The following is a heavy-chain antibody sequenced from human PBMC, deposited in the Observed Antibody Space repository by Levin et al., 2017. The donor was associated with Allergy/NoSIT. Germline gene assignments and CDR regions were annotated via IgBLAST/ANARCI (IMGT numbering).Heavy chain of an antibody. CDR3: ARVGEPGVVAAFDY. CDR1: GGTFSSYA. J-gene: IGHJ4*02. CDR2: IIPIFGTA. D-gene: IGHD2-15*01. V-gene: IGHV1-69*13. Sequence: SVKVSCKASGGTFSSYAISWVRQAPGQGLEWMGGIIPIFGTANYAQKFQGRVTITADESTSTAYMELSSLRSEDTAVYYCARVGEPGVVAAFDYWGQGTLVTVSS.